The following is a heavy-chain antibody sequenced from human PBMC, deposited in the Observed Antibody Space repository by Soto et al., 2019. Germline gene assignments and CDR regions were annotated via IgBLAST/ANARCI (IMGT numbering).Heavy chain of an antibody. CDR3: VEGQYYFDY. J-gene: IGHJ4*02. V-gene: IGHV3-30*03. CDR1: GFPFTTYG. CDR2: ISYDGTNK. Sequence: QVQLVESGGGVVQPGRSLRLSCAASGFPFTTYGIHLVREGPGKGLEWVAVISYDGTNKYYADSVKGRFTISRDNSKNTLYLQMNSLRPEDTALYYCVEGQYYFDYRGQETLVTVSS.